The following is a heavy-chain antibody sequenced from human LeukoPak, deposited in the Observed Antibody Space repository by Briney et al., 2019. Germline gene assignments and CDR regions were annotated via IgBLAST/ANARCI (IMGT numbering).Heavy chain of an antibody. V-gene: IGHV4-31*03. J-gene: IGHJ4*02. CDR3: ARSAYYYGSGRGYFDY. CDR2: IYYSGST. D-gene: IGHD3-10*01. Sequence: SQTLSLTCTVSGGSIGSGGYYWSWIRQHPGKGLEWIGYIYYSGSTYYNPSLKSRVTISVDTSKNQFSLKLSSVTAADTAVYYCARSAYYYGSGRGYFDYWGQGTLVTVSS. CDR1: GGSIGSGGYY.